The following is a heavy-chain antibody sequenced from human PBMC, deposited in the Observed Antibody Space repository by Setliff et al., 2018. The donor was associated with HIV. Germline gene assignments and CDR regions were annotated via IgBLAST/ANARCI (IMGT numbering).Heavy chain of an antibody. CDR1: GFSFSNYA. CDR3: AKGTLRHYYMDV. J-gene: IGHJ6*03. D-gene: IGHD1-1*01. Sequence: PGESLTISCAASGFSFSNYAIIWVRQAPGKGLEWVSDISGSSNIIYHADSVKGRFSISRDNSENTVYLQMSSLRAEDTAVYYCAKGTLRHYYMDVWGKGTTVTVSS. V-gene: IGHV3-23*01. CDR2: ISGSSNII.